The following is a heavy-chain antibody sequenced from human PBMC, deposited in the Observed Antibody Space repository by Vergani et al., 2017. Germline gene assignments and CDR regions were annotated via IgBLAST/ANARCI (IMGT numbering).Heavy chain of an antibody. CDR1: GFTFSSYG. D-gene: IGHD1-26*01. V-gene: IGHV3-30*02. J-gene: IGHJ5*01. Sequence: VQLVESGGGVVQPGRSLRLSCAASGFTFSSYGIHWVRQAPGQGLQWMGWISPKTGDTDYLQRFQDRVTMTRDASTKTVYLKMTRLTSDDTAIYYCAHSWNFGRRDWFDSWGPGTLVTVSS. CDR3: AHSWNFGRRDWFDS. CDR2: ISPKTGDT.